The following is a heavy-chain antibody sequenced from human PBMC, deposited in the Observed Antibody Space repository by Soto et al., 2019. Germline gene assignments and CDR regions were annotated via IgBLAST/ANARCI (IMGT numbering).Heavy chain of an antibody. CDR3: ARKFDYGDYVAFDY. J-gene: IGHJ4*02. D-gene: IGHD4-17*01. CDR1: GFTFSSYA. CDR2: ISYDGSNK. V-gene: IGHV3-30-3*01. Sequence: RGSLRLSCAASGFTFSSYAMHWVRQAPGKGLEWVAVISYDGSNKYYADSVKGRFTISRDNSKNTLYLQMNSLRAEDTAVYYCARKFDYGDYVAFDYWGQGTLVTVSS.